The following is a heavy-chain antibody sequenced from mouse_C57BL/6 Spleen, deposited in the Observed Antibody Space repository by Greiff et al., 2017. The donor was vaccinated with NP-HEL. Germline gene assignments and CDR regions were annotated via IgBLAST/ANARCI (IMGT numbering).Heavy chain of an antibody. D-gene: IGHD1-1*01. V-gene: IGHV1-78*01. CDR3: ASPHYYGSSHYYFDY. CDR2: IYPRDGST. J-gene: IGHJ2*01. Sequence: VQLQQSDAELVKPGASVKISCKVSGYTFTDHTIHWMKQRPEQGLEWIGYIYPRDGSTKYNEKFKGKATLTADKSSSTAYMHLNSLTSEDSAVYFCASPHYYGSSHYYFDYWGQGTTLTVSS. CDR1: GYTFTDHT.